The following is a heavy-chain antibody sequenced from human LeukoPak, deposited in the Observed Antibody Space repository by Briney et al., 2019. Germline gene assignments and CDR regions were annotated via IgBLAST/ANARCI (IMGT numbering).Heavy chain of an antibody. Sequence: GGSLRLSCAASGFTFSSYWMSWVRQAPGKGLEWVANIKQDGSEKYYVDSVKGRFTISRDNAKNSLYLQMNSLRAEDTAVYYCARDRAAAGTWFDYWGQGTLVTVSS. V-gene: IGHV3-7*03. CDR1: GFTFSSYW. CDR3: ARDRAAAGTWFDY. D-gene: IGHD6-13*01. CDR2: IKQDGSEK. J-gene: IGHJ4*02.